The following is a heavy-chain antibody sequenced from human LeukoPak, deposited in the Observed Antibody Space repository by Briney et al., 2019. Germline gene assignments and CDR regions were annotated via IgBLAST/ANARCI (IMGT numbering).Heavy chain of an antibody. V-gene: IGHV1-2*02. CDR3: ARGGYSSSSRDDY. CDR1: GCTFTGYY. Sequence: ASVKVSCKVSGCTFTGYYMHWVRQAPGQGLEWMGWINPNSGGTNSAQKFQGRVTMTRDTSISTAYMELSRLRSDDTAVYYCARGGYSSSSRDDYWGQGTLVTVSS. D-gene: IGHD6-6*01. J-gene: IGHJ4*02. CDR2: INPNSGGT.